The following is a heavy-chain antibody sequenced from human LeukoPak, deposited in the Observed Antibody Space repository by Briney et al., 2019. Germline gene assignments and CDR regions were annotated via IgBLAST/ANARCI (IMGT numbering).Heavy chain of an antibody. CDR1: GFTFSSYS. CDR3: AKGRYSNSWYSDY. Sequence: GGSLRLSCAASGFTFSSYSMNWVRQAPGKGLEWVSAISGSGGSTYYADSVKGRFTISRDNSKNTLYLQMNSLRAEDTAVYYCAKGRYSNSWYSDYWGQGTLVTVSS. V-gene: IGHV3-23*01. D-gene: IGHD6-13*01. J-gene: IGHJ4*02. CDR2: ISGSGGST.